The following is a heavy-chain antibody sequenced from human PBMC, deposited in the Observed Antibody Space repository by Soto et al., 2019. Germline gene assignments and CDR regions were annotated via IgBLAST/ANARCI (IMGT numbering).Heavy chain of an antibody. D-gene: IGHD6-19*01. CDR1: GYTFTSYG. CDR2: ISAYNGNT. J-gene: IGHJ5*02. CDR3: APHPAVAGRVYWFDP. V-gene: IGHV1-18*01. Sequence: QVQLVQSGAEVKKPGASVKVSCKASGYTFTSYGISWVRQAPGQGLEWMGWISAYNGNTNYAQKPHAKTTLTPDTSTSTAYMELRSLRSDDTAVNYCAPHPAVAGRVYWFDPWGQGTLVTVSS.